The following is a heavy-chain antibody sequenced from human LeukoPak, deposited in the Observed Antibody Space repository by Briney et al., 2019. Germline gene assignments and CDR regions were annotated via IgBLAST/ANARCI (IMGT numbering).Heavy chain of an antibody. J-gene: IGHJ6*03. D-gene: IGHD2-15*01. CDR2: INPSGGST. CDR1: GYTFTSYY. Sequence: GASVKVSCKASGYTFTSYYMHWVRQAPGQGLEWMGIINPSGGSTSYAQKFQGRVTMTRDMSTGTVYMELSSLRSEDTAVYYCARDPGAEYCSGGSCYRNYYYYMDVWGKGTTVTVSS. V-gene: IGHV1-46*01. CDR3: ARDPGAEYCSGGSCYRNYYYYMDV.